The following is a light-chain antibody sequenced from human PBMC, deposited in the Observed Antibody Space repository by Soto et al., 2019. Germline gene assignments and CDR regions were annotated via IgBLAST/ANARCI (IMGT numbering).Light chain of an antibody. CDR1: QSVSSN. CDR3: QQYNSWPPIT. Sequence: EIVMTQSPATLSVFPGARATLSCRASQSVSSNFAWYQQRPGQAPRLLMYGASTRATGIPARFSGGGSGTEFTLTISSLQSEDFAVYYCQQYNSWPPITFGQGIRLEIK. CDR2: GAS. V-gene: IGKV3-15*01. J-gene: IGKJ5*01.